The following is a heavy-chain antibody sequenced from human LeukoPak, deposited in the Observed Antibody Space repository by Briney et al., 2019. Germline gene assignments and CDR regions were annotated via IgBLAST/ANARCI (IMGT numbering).Heavy chain of an antibody. Sequence: ASVKVSCKASGYTFTSYYIHWVRQAPGQGLEWMGWINPNSGGTNDAQKFQGRVTMTRDTSISTAYMELSRLRSDDTAVYYCARYYTLHYDFWSGGGFDFWGQGTLVTVSS. V-gene: IGHV1-2*02. J-gene: IGHJ4*02. CDR1: GYTFTSYY. CDR2: INPNSGGT. CDR3: ARYYTLHYDFWSGGGFDF. D-gene: IGHD3-3*01.